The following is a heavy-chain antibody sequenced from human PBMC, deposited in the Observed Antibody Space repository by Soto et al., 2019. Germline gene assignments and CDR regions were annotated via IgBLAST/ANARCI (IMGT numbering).Heavy chain of an antibody. CDR2: IWYDGSNK. V-gene: IGHV3-33*01. Sequence: SLRLSCAASGFTFSSYGMHWVRQAPGKGLEWVAVIWYDGSNKYYADSVKGRFTISRDNSKNTLYLQMNSLRAEDTAVYYCACETTVTTFDYWGQGTLVTVSS. CDR1: GFTFSSYG. J-gene: IGHJ4*02. CDR3: ACETTVTTFDY. D-gene: IGHD4-17*01.